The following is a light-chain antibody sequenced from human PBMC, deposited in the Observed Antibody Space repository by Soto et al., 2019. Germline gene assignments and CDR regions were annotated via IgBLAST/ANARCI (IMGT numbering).Light chain of an antibody. CDR1: QDFSSY. CDR2: VAS. CDR3: QQLYNFPLT. J-gene: IGKJ4*01. V-gene: IGKV1-9*01. Sequence: DIQLTQSPSFLSASLGDRVTITCRASQDFSSYLAWYQQKPGKAPNLLLYVASTLQSGVPSRFSGSGSGTEFTLTISSVQPEDFATYYCQQLYNFPLTFGGGTKVASK.